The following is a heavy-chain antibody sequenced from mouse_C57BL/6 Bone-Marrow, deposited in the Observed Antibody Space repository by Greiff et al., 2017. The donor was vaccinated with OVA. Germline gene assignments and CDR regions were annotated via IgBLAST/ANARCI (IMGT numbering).Heavy chain of an antibody. CDR3: ARSERLRDYFDY. Sequence: VQRVESGAELVRPGASVKLSCKASGYTFTDYYISWVKQRPGQGLEWIARIYPGSGNIYYNEKFKGKATLTAETSSSTAYMQLSSLTSDDSAVYFCARSERLRDYFDYWGQGTTLTVSS. CDR1: GYTFTDYY. CDR2: IYPGSGNI. V-gene: IGHV1-76*01. D-gene: IGHD2-2*01. J-gene: IGHJ2*01.